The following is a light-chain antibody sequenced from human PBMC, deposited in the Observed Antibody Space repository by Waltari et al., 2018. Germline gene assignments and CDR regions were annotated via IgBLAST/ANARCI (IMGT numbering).Light chain of an antibody. J-gene: IGKJ1*01. V-gene: IGKV1-39*01. CDR1: QSISTS. CDR2: GAS. CDR3: QHYSHSSPWT. Sequence: DIQMTQSPPSLSASVGDRVTITCRATQSISTSLNWYQHKAGKAPKLLIYGASTLERGVPSRFSGSGSGTDFTLTINSLRPEDFATYYCQHYSHSSPWTFGQGTKVEIK.